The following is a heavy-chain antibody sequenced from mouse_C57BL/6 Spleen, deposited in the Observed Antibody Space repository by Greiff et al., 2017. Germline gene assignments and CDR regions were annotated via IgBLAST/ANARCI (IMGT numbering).Heavy chain of an antibody. CDR1: GYTFTDYN. Sequence: VQLQQSGPELVKPGASVKIPCKASGYTFTDYNMDWVKQSHGKSLEWIGDINPNNGGTIYNQKFKGKATLTVDKSSSTAYMELRSLTSEDTAVYYCARPLYYGTSWFAYWGQGTLVTVSA. CDR2: INPNNGGT. J-gene: IGHJ3*01. V-gene: IGHV1-18*01. CDR3: ARPLYYGTSWFAY. D-gene: IGHD2-1*01.